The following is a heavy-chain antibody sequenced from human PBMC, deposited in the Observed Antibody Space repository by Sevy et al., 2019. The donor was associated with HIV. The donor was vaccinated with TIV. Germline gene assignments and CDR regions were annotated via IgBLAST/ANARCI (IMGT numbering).Heavy chain of an antibody. V-gene: IGHV1-2*02. CDR2: INPNSGGT. CDR1: GYTFTGYY. J-gene: IGHJ4*02. D-gene: IGHD1-26*01. Sequence: ASVKVSCKASGYTFTGYYMHWVRQAPGQGLEWMGWINPNSGGTNYAQKFQGRVTMTRDTSISTAYMELSRLRSDNTAVYYCARVRRYYVPFDYWGQGTLVTVSS. CDR3: ARVRRYYVPFDY.